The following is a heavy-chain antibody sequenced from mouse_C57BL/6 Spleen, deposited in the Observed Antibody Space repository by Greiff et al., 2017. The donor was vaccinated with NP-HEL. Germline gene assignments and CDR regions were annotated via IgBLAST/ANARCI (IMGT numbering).Heavy chain of an antibody. Sequence: QVQLQQPGAELVKPGASVKLSCKASGYTFTSYWMHWVKQRPGQGLEWIGMIHPNSGSTNYNEKFKSKATLTVDKSSSTAYMQLSSLTSEDSAVYYCARPTDLLWSYFDYWGQGTTLTVSS. CDR2: IHPNSGST. CDR1: GYTFTSYW. D-gene: IGHD2-1*01. J-gene: IGHJ2*01. CDR3: ARPTDLLWSYFDY. V-gene: IGHV1-64*01.